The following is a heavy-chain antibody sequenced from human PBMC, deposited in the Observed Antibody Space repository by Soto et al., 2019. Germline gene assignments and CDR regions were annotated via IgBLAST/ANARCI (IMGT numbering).Heavy chain of an antibody. CDR1: GFTFSSYG. CDR2: IWYDGSNK. Sequence: TGGSLRLSCAASGFTFSSYGMHWVRQAPGKGLEWVAVIWYDGSNKYYADSVKGRFTISRDNSKNTLYLQMNSLRAEDTAVYYCAREGAARPTEANYYYGMDVWGQGTTVTVSS. D-gene: IGHD6-6*01. J-gene: IGHJ6*02. CDR3: AREGAARPTEANYYYGMDV. V-gene: IGHV3-33*01.